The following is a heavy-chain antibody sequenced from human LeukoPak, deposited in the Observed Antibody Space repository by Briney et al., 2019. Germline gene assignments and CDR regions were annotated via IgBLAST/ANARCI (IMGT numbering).Heavy chain of an antibody. CDR1: GGTFSSYA. V-gene: IGHV1-69*01. D-gene: IGHD3-22*01. CDR2: IIPIFGTA. J-gene: IGHJ4*02. Sequence: ASVKVSRKASGGTFSSYAISWVRQAPGQGLEWMGGIIPIFGTANYAQKFQGRVTITADESTSTAYMELSSLRSEDTAVYYCARDYYYDSSGYYYFDYWGQGTLVTVSS. CDR3: ARDYYYDSSGYYYFDY.